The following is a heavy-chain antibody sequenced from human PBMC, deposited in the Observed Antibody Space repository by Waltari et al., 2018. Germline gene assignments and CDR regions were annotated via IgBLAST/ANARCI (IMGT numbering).Heavy chain of an antibody. CDR1: GYSITSGYY. D-gene: IGHD2-2*01. Sequence: QVQLQESGPGLVKPSETLSLTCAVSGYSITSGYYWGWIRQPPGKGLEWIGSIYHSGSTYYNPSLKSRVTISVDTSKNQFSLKLSSVTAADTAVYYCARSSRGGGYYYYYMDVWGKGTTVTVSS. CDR3: ARSSRGGGYYYYYMDV. CDR2: IYHSGST. J-gene: IGHJ6*03. V-gene: IGHV4-38-2*01.